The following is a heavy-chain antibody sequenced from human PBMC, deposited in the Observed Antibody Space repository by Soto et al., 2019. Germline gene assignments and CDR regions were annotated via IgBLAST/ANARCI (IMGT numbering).Heavy chain of an antibody. J-gene: IGHJ6*02. CDR3: ARRKYDFWSGFPSSPVYHYYYGMDV. CDR1: GFTFSSYG. CDR2: VSYEGSNK. V-gene: IGHV3-30*03. D-gene: IGHD3-3*01. Sequence: PGGSLRLSCAASGFTFSSYGMDWVRQAPGKGLEWVAVVSYEGSNKYYADSVKGRFTISRDNSKNTLYLQMNSLRAEDTAVYYCARRKYDFWSGFPSSPVYHYYYGMDVWGQGTTVTVSS.